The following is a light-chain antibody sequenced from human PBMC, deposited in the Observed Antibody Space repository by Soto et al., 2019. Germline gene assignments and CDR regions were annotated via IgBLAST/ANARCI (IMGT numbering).Light chain of an antibody. V-gene: IGKV3-20*01. Sequence: EIVLTQSPGTLSLSPGESATLSCRASQSVSSSQVAWYQQKPGQAPRLLIYGASSRATGIPDRFSGVGSETDFTLTISRLEPEDFAVYYCQQYYKSPHTFGQGTKLEIK. J-gene: IGKJ2*01. CDR2: GAS. CDR3: QQYYKSPHT. CDR1: QSVSSSQ.